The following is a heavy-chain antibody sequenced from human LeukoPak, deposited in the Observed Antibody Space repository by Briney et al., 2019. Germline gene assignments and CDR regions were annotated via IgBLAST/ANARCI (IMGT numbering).Heavy chain of an antibody. CDR2: IYSSGTT. J-gene: IGHJ5*02. V-gene: IGHV4-4*07. D-gene: IGHD5-12*01. CDR1: GGXISNYY. Sequence: PSETLSLTCTVSGGXISNYYWSWIRQPAGKGLEWIGRIYSSGTTIYNPSLKSRVTMSVDTSKNQFSLKLSSVTAADTAVYFCASGSSGYDPWGQGTLVTVSS. CDR3: ASGSSGYDP.